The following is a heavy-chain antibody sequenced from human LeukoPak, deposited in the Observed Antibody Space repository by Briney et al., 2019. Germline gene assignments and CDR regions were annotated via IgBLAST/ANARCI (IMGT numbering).Heavy chain of an antibody. J-gene: IGHJ5*02. V-gene: IGHV1-18*04. CDR2: ISAYKGNT. Sequence: ASVKVSCKPSGYTFISYGIIWVRQAPGQGLEWMGWISAYKGNTKYAEKFQGRVTMTTDTSTSTAYMELRSLRSDDTAVYYCARVRGRSNWFDPWGQGTLVTVSS. CDR1: GYTFISYG. D-gene: IGHD3-16*01. CDR3: ARVRGRSNWFDP.